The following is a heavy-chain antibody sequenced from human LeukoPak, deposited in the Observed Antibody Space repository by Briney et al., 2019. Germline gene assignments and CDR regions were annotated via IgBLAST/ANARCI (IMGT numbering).Heavy chain of an antibody. J-gene: IGHJ4*02. CDR2: IKQDGSEK. CDR1: GDYW. D-gene: IGHD6-19*01. Sequence: GGSLRLSCAASGDYWMSWVRQTPGKGLEWVANIKQDGSEKYYVDSVKGRFTISRDNAKNSLYLQMNSLRAEDTAVYYCAGSSGWARYFDYWGQGTLVTVSS. V-gene: IGHV3-7*05. CDR3: AGSSGWARYFDY.